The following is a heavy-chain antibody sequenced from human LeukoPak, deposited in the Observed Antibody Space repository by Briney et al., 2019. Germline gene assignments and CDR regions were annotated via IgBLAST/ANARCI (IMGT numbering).Heavy chain of an antibody. Sequence: SETLSLTCTVSGGSISSYYWSWTRQPPGKGLEWIAYISDIGSINYNPSLKSRVTISLDTSRNQFSLKLSSVTAADTAVYYCAGHHPRNTVDFWGQGTLVTVSS. CDR2: ISDIGSI. V-gene: IGHV4-59*08. CDR1: GGSISSYY. CDR3: AGHHPRNTVDF. J-gene: IGHJ4*02. D-gene: IGHD2/OR15-2a*01.